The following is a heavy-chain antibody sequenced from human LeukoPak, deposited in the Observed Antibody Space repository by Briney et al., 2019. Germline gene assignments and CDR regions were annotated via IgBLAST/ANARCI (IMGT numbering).Heavy chain of an antibody. V-gene: IGHV5-51*01. CDR3: GRQEAAYYYYGMDV. D-gene: IGHD6-25*01. CDR2: IYPGDSDT. CDR1: GYSFTSYW. Sequence: GESLKISCKGSGYSFTSYWIGWVRQMPGKGLEWMGIIYPGDSDTRYSPSFQGQVTISADKSISAAYLQWSSLKASDAAKYYWGRQEAAYYYYGMDVWGQGTTVTVSS. J-gene: IGHJ6*02.